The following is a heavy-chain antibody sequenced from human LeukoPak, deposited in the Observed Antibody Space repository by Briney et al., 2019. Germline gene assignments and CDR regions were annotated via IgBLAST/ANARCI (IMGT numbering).Heavy chain of an antibody. J-gene: IGHJ4*02. D-gene: IGHD3-10*01. Sequence: PGGSLRLSCAASGFSFSSYAMNWVRQAPGKGLEWVSTISGSGGSTYYADSVKGRITISRDNSKNTLYLQMNSLRAEDTAVYYCTRGSYYYGSGWGQGTLVTVSS. CDR2: ISGSGGST. CDR3: TRGSYYYGSG. CDR1: GFSFSSYA. V-gene: IGHV3-23*01.